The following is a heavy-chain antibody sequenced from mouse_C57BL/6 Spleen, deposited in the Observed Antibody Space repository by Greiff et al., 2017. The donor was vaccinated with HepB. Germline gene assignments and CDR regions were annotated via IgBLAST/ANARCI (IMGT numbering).Heavy chain of an antibody. CDR3: ARSAYYSNSYFDY. D-gene: IGHD2-5*01. V-gene: IGHV1-22*01. CDR2: INPNNGGT. CDR1: GYTFTDYN. J-gene: IGHJ2*01. Sequence: VQLKESGPELVKPGASVKMSCKASGYTFTDYNMHWVKQSHGKSLEWIGYINPNNGGTSYNQKFKGKATLTVNKSSSTAYMELRSLTSEDSAVYYCARSAYYSNSYFDYWGQGTTLTVSS.